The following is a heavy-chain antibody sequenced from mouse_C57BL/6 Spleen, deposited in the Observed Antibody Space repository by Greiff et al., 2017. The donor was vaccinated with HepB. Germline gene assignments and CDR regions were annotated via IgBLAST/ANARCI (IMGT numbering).Heavy chain of an antibody. V-gene: IGHV1-39*01. CDR3: ASYDSFWYFDV. J-gene: IGHJ1*03. Sequence: EVKLMESGPELVKPGASVKISCKASGYSFTDYNMNWVKQSNGKSLEGIGVINPNYGTTSYNQKFKGKATLTVDQSSSTAYMQLNSLTSEDSAVYYCASYDSFWYFDVWGTGTTVTVSS. CDR1: GYSFTDYN. D-gene: IGHD2-4*01. CDR2: INPNYGTT.